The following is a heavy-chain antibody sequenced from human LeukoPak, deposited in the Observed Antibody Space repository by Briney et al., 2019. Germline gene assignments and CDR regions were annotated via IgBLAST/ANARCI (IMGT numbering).Heavy chain of an antibody. CDR2: IYYTGST. J-gene: IGHJ4*02. D-gene: IGHD1-26*01. CDR3: ARRGSYSSWYYFDY. CDR1: GGSMSSHY. V-gene: IGHV4-59*11. Sequence: SETLSLTCTVSGGSMSSHYWTWIRQPPGKGLEWIAYIYYTGSTNYNPSLRSRVTISVGPSKNQFSLKLSSVTAADTAVYYCARRGSYSSWYYFDYWGQGTLVTVSS.